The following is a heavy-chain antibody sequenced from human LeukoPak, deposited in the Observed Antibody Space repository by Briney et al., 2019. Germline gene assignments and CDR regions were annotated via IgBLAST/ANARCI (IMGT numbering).Heavy chain of an antibody. J-gene: IGHJ6*03. CDR2: IYYSGNT. D-gene: IGHD6-13*01. V-gene: IGHV4-59*01. CDR1: GGSISSYY. CDR3: ARGGAAAGYDYYYYYMDV. Sequence: SETLSLTCTVSGGSISSYYWSWIRQPPGKGLEWIGYIYYSGNTNYNPSLKSRVTISVDTSKNQFSLKLSSVTAADTAVYYCARGGAAAGYDYYYYYMDVWGKGTTVTISS.